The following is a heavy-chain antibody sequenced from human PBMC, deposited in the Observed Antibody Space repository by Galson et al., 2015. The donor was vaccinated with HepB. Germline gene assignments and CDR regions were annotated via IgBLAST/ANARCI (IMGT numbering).Heavy chain of an antibody. J-gene: IGHJ6*02. V-gene: IGHV3-30*18. D-gene: IGHD3-10*01. Sequence: SLRLSCAASGFTFSSYGMHWVRQAPGKGLEWVAVISYDGGNKYYADSVKGRFTISRDNSKNTLYLQMNSLRAEDTAVYYCANLFGSYGMDVWGQGTTVTVSS. CDR2: ISYDGGNK. CDR1: GFTFSSYG. CDR3: ANLFGSYGMDV.